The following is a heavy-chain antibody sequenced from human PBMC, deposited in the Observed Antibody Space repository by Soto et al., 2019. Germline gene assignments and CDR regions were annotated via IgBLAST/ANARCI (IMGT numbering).Heavy chain of an antibody. CDR1: GYTFTYRY. D-gene: IGHD4-17*01. CDR2: TTPFNGNT. CDR3: ASHDPLTVDYDY. Sequence: QMQLVQSGAEVKKTGSSVKVSCKASGYTFTYRYLHWVRQAPGQALEWMGWTTPFNGNTNYAQKFQDRVTITRDMSMSTAYMELSSLISDDTAMYYCASHDPLTVDYDYWGQGTLVTVSS. V-gene: IGHV1-45*02. J-gene: IGHJ4*02.